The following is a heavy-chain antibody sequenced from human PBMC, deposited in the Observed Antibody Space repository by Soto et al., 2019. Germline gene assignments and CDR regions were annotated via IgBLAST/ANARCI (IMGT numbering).Heavy chain of an antibody. J-gene: IGHJ6*02. CDR1: GYTFTSYY. CDR3: ARERLTIVYGLDI. V-gene: IGHV1-46*01. Sequence: GASVKVSCKASGYTFTSYYIHWVRQAPGQGLEWMGLISPSGGSTTSAQNFLGRITMTRDTSTSTVYMELSSLRSEDTAVYYCARERLTIVYGLDIWGQGTTVTVSS. D-gene: IGHD3-16*02. CDR2: ISPSGGST.